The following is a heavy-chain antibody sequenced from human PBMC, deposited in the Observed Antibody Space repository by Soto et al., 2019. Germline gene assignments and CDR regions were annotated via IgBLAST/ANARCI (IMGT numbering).Heavy chain of an antibody. CDR1: GFTFSSYA. V-gene: IGHV3-23*01. D-gene: IGHD6-13*01. CDR3: AEEGIAAAGTVYYYGMDV. J-gene: IGHJ6*02. CDR2: ISGSGGST. Sequence: GGSLRLSCAASGFTFSSYAMSWVRQAPGKGLEWVSAISGSGGSTYYADSVKGRFTISGDNSKNTLYLQMNSLRAEDTAVYYCAEEGIAAAGTVYYYGMDVWGQGTTVTISS.